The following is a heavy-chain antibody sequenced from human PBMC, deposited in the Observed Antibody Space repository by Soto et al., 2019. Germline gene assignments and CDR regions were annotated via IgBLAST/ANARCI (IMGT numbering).Heavy chain of an antibody. CDR1: GGSISSYY. J-gene: IGHJ4*02. V-gene: IGHV4-59*01. Sequence: PSETLSLTCTVSGGSISSYYWSWIRQPPGKGLEWTGYIYYSGSTNYNPSLKSRVTISVDTSKNQFSLKLSSVTAADTAVYYCARLSGPLTPLDYWGQGTLVTVSS. CDR2: IYYSGST. D-gene: IGHD6-19*01. CDR3: ARLSGPLTPLDY.